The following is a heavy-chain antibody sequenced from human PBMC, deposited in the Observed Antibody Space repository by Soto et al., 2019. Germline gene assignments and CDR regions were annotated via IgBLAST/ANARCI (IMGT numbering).Heavy chain of an antibody. CDR2: IVVGSGNT. D-gene: IGHD1-26*01. CDR3: AADLKWELLAFLFDY. CDR1: GFTFTSSA. J-gene: IGHJ4*02. V-gene: IGHV1-58*01. Sequence: SVKVSCKASGFTFTSSAVQWVRQARGQRLEWIGWIVVGSGNTNYAQKFQERVTITRDMSTSTAYMELSSLRSEDTAVYYCAADLKWELLAFLFDYWGQGTLVTVSS.